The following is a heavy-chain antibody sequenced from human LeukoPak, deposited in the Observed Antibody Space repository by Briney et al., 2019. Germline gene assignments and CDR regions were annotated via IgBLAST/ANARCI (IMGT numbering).Heavy chain of an antibody. CDR3: ASPYNWNDGDAFDI. V-gene: IGHV3-11*04. D-gene: IGHD1-20*01. J-gene: IGHJ3*02. Sequence: GGSLRLSCAASGFTFSDYYMSWIRQAPGKGLEWVSYISSSGGTIYYADSVKGRFTISRDNAKNSLYLQMNSLRAEDTAVYYCASPYNWNDGDAFDIWGQGTMVTVSS. CDR2: ISSSGGTI. CDR1: GFTFSDYY.